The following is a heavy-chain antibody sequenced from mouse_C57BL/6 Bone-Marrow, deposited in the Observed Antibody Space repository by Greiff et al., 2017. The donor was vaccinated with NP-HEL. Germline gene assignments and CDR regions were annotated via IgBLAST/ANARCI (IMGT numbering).Heavy chain of an antibody. CDR2: IYPGNSDT. V-gene: IGHV1-5*01. CDR3: TRGDFYYDYGGLYYYAMDY. D-gene: IGHD2-4*01. Sequence: DVKLQESGTVLARPGASVKMSCKTSGYTFTSYWMHWVKQRPGQGLEWIGAIYPGNSDTSYNQKFKGKAKLTAVTSASTAYMELSSLTNEDSAVYYCTRGDFYYDYGGLYYYAMDYWGQGTSVTVSS. J-gene: IGHJ4*01. CDR1: GYTFTSYW.